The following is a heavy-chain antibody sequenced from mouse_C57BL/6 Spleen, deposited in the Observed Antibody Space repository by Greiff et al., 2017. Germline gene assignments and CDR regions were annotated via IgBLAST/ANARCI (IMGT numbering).Heavy chain of an antibody. CDR1: GFTFSDYY. Sequence: EVMLVESEGGLVQPGSSMKLSCTASGFTFSDYYMAWVRQVPEKGLEWVANINYDGSSTYYLDPLKSRFIISRDNAKNILYLQMSSLKSEDTATYYCARTYYYGSSYEGYFDVWGTGTTVTVSS. CDR3: ARTYYYGSSYEGYFDV. V-gene: IGHV5-16*01. J-gene: IGHJ1*03. D-gene: IGHD1-1*01. CDR2: INYDGSST.